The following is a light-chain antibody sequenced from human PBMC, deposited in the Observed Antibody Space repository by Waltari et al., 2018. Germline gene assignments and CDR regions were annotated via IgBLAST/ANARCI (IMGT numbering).Light chain of an antibody. V-gene: IGLV3-19*01. J-gene: IGLJ1*01. CDR1: SLRYYY. CDR3: NSRDSNGNPFV. CDR2: GKN. Sequence: SSELTQDPAVSVALGQPVRLTCQGASLRYYYANLYRQKPGQAPLLVMYGKNNRPSGIPDRFSGSYSGDTASLTITGAQAEDEADYYCNSRDSNGNPFVFGPATKVTVL.